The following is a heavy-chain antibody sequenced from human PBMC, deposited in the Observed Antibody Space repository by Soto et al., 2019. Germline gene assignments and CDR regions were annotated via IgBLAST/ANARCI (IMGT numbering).Heavy chain of an antibody. CDR1: GFTFGDYA. CDR3: TRYSGSPIGNDY. D-gene: IGHD1-26*01. Sequence: GGSLRLSCTASGFTFGDYAMSWFRQAPGKGLEWVGFIRSKAYGGTTEYAAFVKGRFTISRDDSKSIAYLRMKSLKTEDTAVYYCTRYSGSPIGNDYWGQGTLVTVSS. J-gene: IGHJ4*02. V-gene: IGHV3-49*03. CDR2: IRSKAYGGTT.